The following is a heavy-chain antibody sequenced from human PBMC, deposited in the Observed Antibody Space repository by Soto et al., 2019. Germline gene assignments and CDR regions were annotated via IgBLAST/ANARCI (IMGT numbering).Heavy chain of an antibody. Sequence: QVQLVQSGADVKKPGASVKISCKASGYNFTQYRIHWVRQAPGQRLEWMGWITAGDAKTEYSQKFQGRVTISRDISATTVYLDLDSLSSEATAVYYCARDLYSSSWFWFDLWGRGTPVIVSS. J-gene: IGHJ5*02. CDR2: ITAGDAKT. V-gene: IGHV1-3*01. CDR1: GYNFTQYR. CDR3: ARDLYSSSWFWFDL. D-gene: IGHD2-2*01.